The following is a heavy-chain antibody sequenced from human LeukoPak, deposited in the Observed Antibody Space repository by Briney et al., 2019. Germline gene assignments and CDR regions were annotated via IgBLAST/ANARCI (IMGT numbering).Heavy chain of an antibody. CDR3: AREAAGGTKGVSGTFDI. J-gene: IGHJ3*02. CDR2: ISYDGHNT. CDR1: GFTFSSYW. V-gene: IGHV3-74*01. D-gene: IGHD6-13*01. Sequence: GGSLRLSCAASGFTFSSYWMHWVRQAPGKGLVWVSRISYDGHNTNYADSVKGRFTISRDNAKNSLYLQMNSLRAEDTAVYNCAREAAGGTKGVSGTFDIWGQGTMVTVSS.